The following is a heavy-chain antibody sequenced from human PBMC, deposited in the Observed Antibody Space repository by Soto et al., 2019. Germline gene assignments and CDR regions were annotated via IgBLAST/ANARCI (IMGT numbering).Heavy chain of an antibody. CDR3: ARGPLRITMIVVVIGDAFDI. CDR1: GYTFTSYA. CDR2: INAGNGNT. Sequence: ASVKVSCKASGYTFTSYAMHWGRQAPGQRLEWMGWINAGNGNTKYSQKFQGRVTITRDTSASTAYMELSSLRSEDTAVYYCARGPLRITMIVVVIGDAFDIWGQGTMVTVSS. V-gene: IGHV1-3*01. J-gene: IGHJ3*02. D-gene: IGHD3-22*01.